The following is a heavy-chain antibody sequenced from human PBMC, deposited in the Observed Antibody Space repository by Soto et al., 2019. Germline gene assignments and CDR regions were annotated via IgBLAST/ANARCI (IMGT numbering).Heavy chain of an antibody. Sequence: ASVKVSCKASGYTFTSYGISWVRQAPGQGLEWMGWISAYNGNTNYAQKLQGRVTMTTDTSTSTAYMELRSLRSDDTAVYYCAREKYSSSPALFGYWGQGTLVTVSS. V-gene: IGHV1-18*01. J-gene: IGHJ4*02. CDR1: GYTFTSYG. D-gene: IGHD6-6*01. CDR3: AREKYSSSPALFGY. CDR2: ISAYNGNT.